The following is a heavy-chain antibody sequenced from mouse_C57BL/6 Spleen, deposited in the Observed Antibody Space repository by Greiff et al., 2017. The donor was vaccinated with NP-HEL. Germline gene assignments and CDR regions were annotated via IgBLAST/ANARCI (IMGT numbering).Heavy chain of an antibody. Sequence: EVQLVESGGGLVKPGGSLKLSCAASGFTFSSYAMSWVRQTPEKRLEWVATISDGGSYTYYPDNVKGRFTISRDNAKNNLYLQMSHLKSEDTAMYYCARGYYDYDGGFAYWGQGTLVTVSA. V-gene: IGHV5-4*01. CDR3: ARGYYDYDGGFAY. J-gene: IGHJ3*01. CDR1: GFTFSSYA. CDR2: ISDGGSYT. D-gene: IGHD2-4*01.